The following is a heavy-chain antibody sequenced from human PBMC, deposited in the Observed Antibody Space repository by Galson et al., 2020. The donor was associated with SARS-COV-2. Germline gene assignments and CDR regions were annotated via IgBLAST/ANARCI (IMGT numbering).Heavy chain of an antibody. CDR1: GFTFSNAW. J-gene: IGHJ4*02. V-gene: IGHV3-15*01. CDR3: TTGSSWDY. Sequence: TGGSLRLSCAASGFTFSNAWMTWVRQAPGKGLEWVGLIKNKTDGGTTDYAAPVKGRFTISRDDSKNTLYLQMISLKTEDTAVYYCTTGSSWDYWGQGTLVTVSS. CDR2: IKNKTDGGTT.